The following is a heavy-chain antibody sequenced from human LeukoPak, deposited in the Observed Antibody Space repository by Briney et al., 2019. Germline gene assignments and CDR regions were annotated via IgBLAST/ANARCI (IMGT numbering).Heavy chain of an antibody. CDR2: IRGSDGST. V-gene: IGHV3-23*01. J-gene: IGHJ4*02. Sequence: GGSLRLSCAASGFPFSTYAMSWVRQAPGKGLEWVSRIRGSDGSTYYADSVKGRFAISRDNPKNTLYLQMNSLRAEDTAVYYCAKDVYGDYGGFDYWGQGTLVTVSS. CDR3: AKDVYGDYGGFDY. CDR1: GFPFSTYA. D-gene: IGHD4-17*01.